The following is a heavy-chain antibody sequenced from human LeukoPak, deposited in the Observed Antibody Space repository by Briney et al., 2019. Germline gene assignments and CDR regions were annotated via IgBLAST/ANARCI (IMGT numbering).Heavy chain of an antibody. J-gene: IGHJ4*02. CDR2: IYYSGST. CDR1: GGSISSSSYY. CDR3: ASLVDYDSSGYSINYFDY. Sequence: SETLSLTCTASGGSISSSSYYWGWIRQPPGKGLKRIGSIYYSGSTYYNPSLKSRVTISVDTSKNQFSLKLSSVTAADTAVYYCASLVDYDSSGYSINYFDYWGQGTLVTVPS. D-gene: IGHD3-22*01. V-gene: IGHV4-39*01.